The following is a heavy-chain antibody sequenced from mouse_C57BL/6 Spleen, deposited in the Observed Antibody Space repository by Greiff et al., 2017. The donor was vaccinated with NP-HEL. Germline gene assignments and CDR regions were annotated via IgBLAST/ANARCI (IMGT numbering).Heavy chain of an antibody. CDR1: GYTFTSYW. D-gene: IGHD1-1*01. J-gene: IGHJ2*01. CDR3: ARRGGSSYLYFDY. Sequence: QVQLQQPGAELVKPGASVKLSCKASGYTFTSYWMHWVKQRPGQGLEWIGMIHPNRGSTNYNEKFKSKATLTVDKSSSTAYMQLSSLTSEDSAVYYCARRGGSSYLYFDYWGQGTTLTVSS. CDR2: IHPNRGST. V-gene: IGHV1-64*01.